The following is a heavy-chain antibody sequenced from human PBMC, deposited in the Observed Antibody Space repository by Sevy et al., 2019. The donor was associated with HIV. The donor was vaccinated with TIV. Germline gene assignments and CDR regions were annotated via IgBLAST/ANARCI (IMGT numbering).Heavy chain of an antibody. CDR3: ARGGLGITFGGVIAIDAFDI. Sequence: SETLSLTCTVSGGSISSYYWSWIRQPPGKGLEWIGYIYYSGSTNYNPSLKSRVTISVDTSKNQFSLKLSSVTAADTAWYYCARGGLGITFGGVIAIDAFDIWGQGTMVTVSS. CDR2: IYYSGST. V-gene: IGHV4-59*01. J-gene: IGHJ3*02. D-gene: IGHD3-16*02. CDR1: GGSISSYY.